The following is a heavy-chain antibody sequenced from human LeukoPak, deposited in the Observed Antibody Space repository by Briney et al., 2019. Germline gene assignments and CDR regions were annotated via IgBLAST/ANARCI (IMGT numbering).Heavy chain of an antibody. Sequence: PGRSLRLSCAASGFTFSSYAMHWVRQAAGKGLEWVAVISYDGSNKYYADSVKGRFTISRDNSKNTLYLQMNSLRAEDTAVYYCAREGHVGCSGGSCYSGGYFDYWGQGTLVTVST. J-gene: IGHJ4*02. D-gene: IGHD2-15*01. V-gene: IGHV3-30*04. CDR3: AREGHVGCSGGSCYSGGYFDY. CDR2: ISYDGSNK. CDR1: GFTFSSYA.